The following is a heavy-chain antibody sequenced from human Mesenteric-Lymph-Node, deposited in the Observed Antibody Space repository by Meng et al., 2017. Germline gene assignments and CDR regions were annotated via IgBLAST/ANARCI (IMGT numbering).Heavy chain of an antibody. CDR3: ATYGGISGSSDY. Sequence: LSLTCAASGFNFDDNGMTWVRQAPGKGLEWLASIKQDGTEKYYVDSVKGRFTISRDNAKNSLYLQINSLRADDTALYYCATYGGISGSSDYWGPGTLVTVSS. CDR1: GFNFDDNG. V-gene: IGHV3-7*01. J-gene: IGHJ4*02. CDR2: IKQDGTEK. D-gene: IGHD3-10*01.